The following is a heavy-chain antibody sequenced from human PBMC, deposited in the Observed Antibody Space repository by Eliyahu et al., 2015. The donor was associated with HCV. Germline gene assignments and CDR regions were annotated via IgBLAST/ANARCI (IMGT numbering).Heavy chain of an antibody. Sequence: QVQLVESGGGLVKPGGSLRLSCAASGFTFSGHHXMSWIRQAPGKGLEWVSYISSSSSYTNYADXVKGRFTISRDNAKNSLYLQMNSLRAEDTAVYYCARDWYSSSSFGMDVWGQGTTVTVSS. CDR1: GFTFSGHH. J-gene: IGHJ6*02. D-gene: IGHD6-6*01. CDR3: ARDWYSSSSFGMDV. V-gene: IGHV3-11*06. CDR2: ISSSSSYT.